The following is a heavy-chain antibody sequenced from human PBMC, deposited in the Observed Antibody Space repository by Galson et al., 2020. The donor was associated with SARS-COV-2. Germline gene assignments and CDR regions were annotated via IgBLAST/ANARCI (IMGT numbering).Heavy chain of an antibody. D-gene: IGHD3-22*01. V-gene: IGHV4-39*01. Sequence: SATLSLTCTVSGGSISSSSYYWGWIRQPPGKGLEWIGSIYYSGSTYFNPSLKSRVTISVDTSKNQFSLKLSSVTAADTAVYYCARQPIVVVITYFDYWGQGTLVTVSS. CDR1: GGSISSSSYY. CDR3: ARQPIVVVITYFDY. CDR2: IYYSGST. J-gene: IGHJ4*02.